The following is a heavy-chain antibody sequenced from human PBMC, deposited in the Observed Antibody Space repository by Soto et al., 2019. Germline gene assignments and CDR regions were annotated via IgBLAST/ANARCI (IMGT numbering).Heavy chain of an antibody. Sequence: GGSLRLSCAASGFTFSDHYMDWVRQAPGKGLEWVGRTRNKANSYTTEYAASVKGRFTISRDDSKNSLYLQMNSLKTEDTAVYYCAREKEPFNWGLDYYYYMDVWGKGTTVTVSS. CDR3: AREKEPFNWGLDYYYYMDV. V-gene: IGHV3-72*01. D-gene: IGHD7-27*01. CDR2: TRNKANSYTT. CDR1: GFTFSDHY. J-gene: IGHJ6*03.